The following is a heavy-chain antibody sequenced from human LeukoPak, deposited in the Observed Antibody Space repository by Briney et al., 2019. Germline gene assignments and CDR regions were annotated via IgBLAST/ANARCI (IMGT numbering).Heavy chain of an antibody. CDR3: ARPAVQTGTTSYYYYYMDV. D-gene: IGHD1-1*01. CDR1: GYTFTGYY. Sequence: ASVKVSCKASGYTFTGYYMHWVRQAPGQGLEWMGWINPNSGGTNYAQKFQGRVTMTRDTSISTAYMELSRLRSDDTAVYYCARPAVQTGTTSYYYYYMDVWGKGTTVTVSS. CDR2: INPNSGGT. J-gene: IGHJ6*03. V-gene: IGHV1-2*02.